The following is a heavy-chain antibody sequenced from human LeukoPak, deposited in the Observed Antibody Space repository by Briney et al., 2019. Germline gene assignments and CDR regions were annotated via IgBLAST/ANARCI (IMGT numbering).Heavy chain of an antibody. CDR3: ARDMVSTWPYFYTYYYMDV. CDR2: IHGNGST. D-gene: IGHD6-13*01. CDR1: GASITSYS. V-gene: IGHV4-4*07. J-gene: IGHJ6*03. Sequence: SETLSLTCTVSGASITSYSWNWIRQPAGKLLEWIGRIHGNGSTNYNPSFKNRVTMSLDTSKSQFSLKMTSVTAADTALYFCARDMVSTWPYFYTYYYMDVWGQGTTVAVTS.